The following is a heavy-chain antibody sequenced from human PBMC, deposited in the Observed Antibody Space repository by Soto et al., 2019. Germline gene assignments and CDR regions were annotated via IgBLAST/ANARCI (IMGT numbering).Heavy chain of an antibody. V-gene: IGHV3-33*01. CDR3: ARVPTVTPVFFDY. J-gene: IGHJ4*02. CDR2: IWYDGSNK. D-gene: IGHD4-17*01. Sequence: QVQLVESGGGVVQPGRSLRLSCAASGFTFSSYGMHWVRQAPGKGLEWVAVIWYDGSNKYYADSVKGRFTISRDNSKKTLYLQMNSLTAEDTAVYYCARVPTVTPVFFDYWGQGTLVTVSS. CDR1: GFTFSSYG.